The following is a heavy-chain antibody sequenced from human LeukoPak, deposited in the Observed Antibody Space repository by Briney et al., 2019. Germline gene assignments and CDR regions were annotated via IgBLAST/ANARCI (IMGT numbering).Heavy chain of an antibody. CDR1: GYRFTGYN. CDR3: ARDQYNVIDS. J-gene: IGHJ4*02. CDR2: INAENGDT. V-gene: IGHV1-3*01. Sequence: ASVKVSCKASGYRFTGYNIDWVRQAPGQRPEWMGRINAENGDTKYSQKFQGKVTITRDTFASTSYMELSSLRSEDTAVYYCARDQYNVIDSWGQGTLVTVSS. D-gene: IGHD1-14*01.